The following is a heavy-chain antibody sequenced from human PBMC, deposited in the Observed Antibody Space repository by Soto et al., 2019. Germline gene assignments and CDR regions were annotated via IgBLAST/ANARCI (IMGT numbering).Heavy chain of an antibody. V-gene: IGHV1-46*01. J-gene: IGHJ4*02. Sequence: QVQLVQSGAEVKKPGASVKVSCKASGDTFTDYYIHWVRQAPGQGLEWMGTVNPSGGHTTYAQHFLGRVTMTRDTYTSTLYMELTSLTSEDTAVYYCARGGHVVVVTAALDYWGQGTRVTVSS. D-gene: IGHD2-21*02. CDR1: GDTFTDYY. CDR2: VNPSGGHT. CDR3: ARGGHVVVVTAALDY.